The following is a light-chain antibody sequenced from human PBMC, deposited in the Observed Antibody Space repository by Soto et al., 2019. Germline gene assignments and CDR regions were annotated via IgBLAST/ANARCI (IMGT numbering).Light chain of an antibody. CDR2: DVS. CDR3: CSYAGSYTFYV. J-gene: IGLJ1*01. CDR1: SSDVGGYNY. V-gene: IGLV2-11*01. Sequence: QSALTQPRSVSGSPGQSVTISCTGTSSDVGGYNYVSWYQKHPGKAPKLMIYDVSKRPSGVPDRFSGSKSGNTASLTISGLQAEDEADYYCCSYAGSYTFYVFGTGTQLTVL.